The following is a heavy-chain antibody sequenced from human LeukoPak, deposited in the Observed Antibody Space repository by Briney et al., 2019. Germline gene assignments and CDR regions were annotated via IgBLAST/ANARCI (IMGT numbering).Heavy chain of an antibody. CDR1: GYSFTSYW. J-gene: IGHJ4*02. Sequence: GESLKISCKGSGYSFTSYWIGWVRQMPGKGLEWMGIIDPSDSETRYTPSFQGQVTFSVDKSLTTAYLQWNSLKASDTAMYYCARQTAMGRSGDYWGQGTLVTVSS. V-gene: IGHV5-51*01. D-gene: IGHD5-18*01. CDR2: IDPSDSET. CDR3: ARQTAMGRSGDY.